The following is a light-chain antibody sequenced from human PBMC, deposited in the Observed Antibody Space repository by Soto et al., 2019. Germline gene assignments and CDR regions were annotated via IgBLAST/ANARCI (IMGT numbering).Light chain of an antibody. J-gene: IGKJ5*01. V-gene: IGKV3-20*01. CDR3: QQYGSSAPIT. CDR2: GAS. Sequence: EMVLKQSPGTGSLSPMEIATLSFMASQSVTKNNLNWYQQKPGQAPRLLIYGASIRATGIPDRFSGSGSETDFTLTISRLEPEDFALYYCQQYGSSAPITFGQGTRLEIK. CDR1: QSVTKNN.